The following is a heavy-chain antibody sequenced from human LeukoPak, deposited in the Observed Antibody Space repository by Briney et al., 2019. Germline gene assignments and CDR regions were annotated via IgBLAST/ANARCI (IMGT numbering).Heavy chain of an antibody. CDR1: GFTFSSHG. CDR3: ASTRSSDFDY. Sequence: GGSLRLSCAASGFTFSSHGMHWVRQAPGKGLEWVAVISFDGGNKYYADSVKGRFTISRDNSKNTLYLQLNSLRAEDTAVYYCASTRSSDFDYWGQGTLVTVSS. J-gene: IGHJ4*02. CDR2: ISFDGGNK. V-gene: IGHV3-30*03. D-gene: IGHD6-6*01.